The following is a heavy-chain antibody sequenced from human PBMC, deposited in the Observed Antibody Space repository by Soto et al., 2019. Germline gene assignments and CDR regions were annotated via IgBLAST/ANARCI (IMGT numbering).Heavy chain of an antibody. V-gene: IGHV3-23*01. CDR2: ISGSGGST. Sequence: AASGCTFRNYAMSWVRQATGKGLEWVSAISGSGGSTYYADSVKGRFTISRDNSKNTLYLQMNSLRAEDTAVYYCAKQAEYSSSSAASYWGQGTLVTVSS. J-gene: IGHJ4*02. CDR1: GCTFRNYA. D-gene: IGHD6-6*01. CDR3: AKQAEYSSSSAASY.